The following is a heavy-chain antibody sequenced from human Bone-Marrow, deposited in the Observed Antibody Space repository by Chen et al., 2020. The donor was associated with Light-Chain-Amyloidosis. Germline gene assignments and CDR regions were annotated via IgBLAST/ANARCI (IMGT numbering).Heavy chain of an antibody. J-gene: IGHJ3*02. Sequence: EVQLVETGGGLIQPGGSLRLSCEAFGFIVSDNYITWVRQAPGKGLEWVSVIYSGGITYYADSRNTLYLQMNSLRAEDTAIYYCASTTVTTRHVGAFDIWGQGTKVTVSS. CDR3: ASTTVTTRHVGAFDI. CDR2: IYSGGIT. CDR1: GFIVSDNY. V-gene: IGHV3-53*02. D-gene: IGHD4-17*01.